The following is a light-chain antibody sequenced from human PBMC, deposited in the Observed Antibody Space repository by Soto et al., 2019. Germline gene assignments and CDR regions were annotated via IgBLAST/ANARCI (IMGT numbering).Light chain of an antibody. CDR3: QQSFTPASIT. Sequence: DIQMTQSPSSLSASVGDRVTITCRASQSISRSLYWYHHKPGKAPKLLIYAASSLQNGVPSRFRGGGSGTEFTLSISSLQPEDFGTYYCQQSFTPASITFGQGTRLEIK. J-gene: IGKJ5*01. CDR1: QSISRS. CDR2: AAS. V-gene: IGKV1-39*01.